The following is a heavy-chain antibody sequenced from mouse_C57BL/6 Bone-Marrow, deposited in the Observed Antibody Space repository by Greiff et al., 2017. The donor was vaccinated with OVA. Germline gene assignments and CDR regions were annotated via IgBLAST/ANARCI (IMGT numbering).Heavy chain of an antibody. CDR3: ARGNYGSSMAY. V-gene: IGHV14-2*01. J-gene: IGHJ3*01. CDR2: IDPEDGET. D-gene: IGHD1-1*01. Sequence: VQLKQSGAELVKPGASVKLSCTASGFNIKDYYMPWVKQRTEQGLEWIGRIDPEDGETKYAPKFQGKATITADTSSNTAYLQLSSLTSEDTAVYYCARGNYGSSMAYWGQGTLVTVSA. CDR1: GFNIKDYY.